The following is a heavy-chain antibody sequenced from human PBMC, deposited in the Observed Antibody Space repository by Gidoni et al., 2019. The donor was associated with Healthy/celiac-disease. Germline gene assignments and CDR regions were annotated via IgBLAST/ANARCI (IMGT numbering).Heavy chain of an antibody. Sequence: EVQLVESGGGLVQPGGSLRLSCPASGFTFSSYAMSWVRQAPGKGLEWVSAINGSGGSTYYADSVKGRFTISRDNSKNTLYLQMNSLRAEDTAVYYCAKDLFRDYVWGSGFYYYYYGMDVWGQGTTVTVSS. CDR3: AKDLFRDYVWGSGFYYYYYGMDV. CDR2: INGSGGST. V-gene: IGHV3-23*04. J-gene: IGHJ6*02. D-gene: IGHD3-16*01. CDR1: GFTFSSYA.